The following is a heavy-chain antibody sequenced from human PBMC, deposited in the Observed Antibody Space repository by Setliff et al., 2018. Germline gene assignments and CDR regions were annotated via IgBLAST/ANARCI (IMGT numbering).Heavy chain of an antibody. V-gene: IGHV4-59*01. J-gene: IGHJ6*04. CDR1: GGSISTYY. Sequence: SETLSLTCTVSGGSISTYYWSWIRQPPGKGLEWIGYVYYSGIANYSPSLKSRLTISVDTSKNQFSLKLRSVTAADTAVYYCARDPGNGWQLLLVRYLKLGPGNPGHRLLRDVWGKGTTVTVSS. CDR3: ARDPGNGWQLLLVRYLKLGPGNPGHRLLRDV. D-gene: IGHD7-27*01. CDR2: VYYSGIA.